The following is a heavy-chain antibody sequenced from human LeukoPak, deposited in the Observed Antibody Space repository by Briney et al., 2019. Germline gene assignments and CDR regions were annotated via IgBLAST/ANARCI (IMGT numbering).Heavy chain of an antibody. D-gene: IGHD3-16*02. CDR1: GGSFSGYY. CDR3: ARTTYYDYIWGSYRYIPFDY. V-gene: IGHV4-34*01. J-gene: IGHJ4*02. CDR2: MNHSGST. Sequence: SETLSLTCAVYGGSFSGYYWSWIRQPPGKGLEWIGEMNHSGSTNYNPSLKSRVTISVDTSKNQFSLKLSSVTAADTAVYYCARTTYYDYIWGSYRYIPFDYWGQGTLVTVSS.